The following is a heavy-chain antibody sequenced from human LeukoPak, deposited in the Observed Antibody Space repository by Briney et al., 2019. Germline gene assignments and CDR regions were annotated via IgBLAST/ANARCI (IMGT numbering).Heavy chain of an antibody. CDR1: GFTFSSYA. J-gene: IGHJ4*02. CDR2: ISGSGGST. V-gene: IGHV3-23*01. D-gene: IGHD2-2*01. Sequence: PGGSLRLSCAASGFTFSSYAMSWVRQAPGKGLEWVSAISGSGGSTYYADSVKGRFTISRDNSKNTLYLQMNSLRAEDTAVYYCAKGGGEGYCSSTICPYDYWGQGTLVTVSS. CDR3: AKGGGEGYCSSTICPYDY.